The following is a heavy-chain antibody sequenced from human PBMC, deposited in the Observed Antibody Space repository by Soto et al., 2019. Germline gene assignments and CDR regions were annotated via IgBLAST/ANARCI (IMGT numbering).Heavy chain of an antibody. Sequence: SETLSLTCAVSGGSISSGGYSWSWIRQPPGKGLEWIGYIYHSGSTYYNPSLKSRVTISVDRSKNQFSLKLSSVTAADTAVYYCARSIEYYYDSSGYYGGYFDYWGQGTLVTVSS. CDR2: IYHSGST. V-gene: IGHV4-30-2*01. D-gene: IGHD3-22*01. CDR1: GGSISSGGYS. J-gene: IGHJ4*02. CDR3: ARSIEYYYDSSGYYGGYFDY.